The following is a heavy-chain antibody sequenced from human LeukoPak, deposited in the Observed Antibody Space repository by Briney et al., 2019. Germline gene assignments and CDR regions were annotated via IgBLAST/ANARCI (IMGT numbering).Heavy chain of an antibody. Sequence: SETLSLTCTVSGGSIGGTSDYWGWIRQPPGKGLEWIGSIYYSGSTYYNPSLKSRVTISVDTSKNQFSLKLSSVTAADTAVYYCARARGTMIVVVIHDYWGQGTLVTVSS. CDR3: ARARGTMIVVVIHDY. J-gene: IGHJ4*02. CDR1: GGSIGGTSDY. CDR2: IYYSGST. D-gene: IGHD3-22*01. V-gene: IGHV4-39*07.